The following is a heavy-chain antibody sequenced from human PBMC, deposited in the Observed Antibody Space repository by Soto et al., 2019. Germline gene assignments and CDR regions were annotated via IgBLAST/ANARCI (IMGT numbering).Heavy chain of an antibody. V-gene: IGHV1-69*01. Sequence: QVHLVQSGAEVKKPGSSVRVSCKASGGSFSNYAVTWVRQAPGQRLEWMGGITPMFGIANYAQKFQGRVTLTADESMGTAYMELSSLRSDNTATYYCASDRHHSGFEDWGQGTLVTVSS. CDR2: ITPMFGIA. CDR3: ASDRHHSGFED. CDR1: GGSFSNYA. J-gene: IGHJ4*02.